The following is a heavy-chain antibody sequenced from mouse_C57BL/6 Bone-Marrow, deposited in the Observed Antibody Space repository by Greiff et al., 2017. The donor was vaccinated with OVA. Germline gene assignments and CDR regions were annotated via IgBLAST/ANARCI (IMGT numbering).Heavy chain of an antibody. CDR3: ARDLNYGSSYYWYFDV. V-gene: IGHV1-82*01. CDR1: GYAFSSSW. J-gene: IGHJ1*03. CDR2: IYPGDGDT. Sequence: VQLQQSGPELVKPGASVKISCKASGYAFSSSWMNWVKQRPGKGLEWIGRIYPGDGDTNYNGKFKGKATLTADKSSSTAYMQLSSLTSEDSAVYFCARDLNYGSSYYWYFDVWGTGTTVTVSS. D-gene: IGHD1-1*01.